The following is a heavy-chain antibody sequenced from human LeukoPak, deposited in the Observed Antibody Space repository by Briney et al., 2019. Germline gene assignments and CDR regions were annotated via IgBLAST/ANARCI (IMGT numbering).Heavy chain of an antibody. CDR3: ARYYYDSSGYSMGYDAFDI. D-gene: IGHD3-22*01. CDR2: ISYDGSNK. CDR1: GFTFSSYA. V-gene: IGHV3-30-3*01. Sequence: GRSLRLSCAASGFTFSSYAMHWVRQAPGKGREWVAVISYDGSNKYYADSVKGRFTISRDNSKNTLHLQMNSLRAEDTAVYYCARYYYDSSGYSMGYDAFDIWGQGTMVTVSS. J-gene: IGHJ3*02.